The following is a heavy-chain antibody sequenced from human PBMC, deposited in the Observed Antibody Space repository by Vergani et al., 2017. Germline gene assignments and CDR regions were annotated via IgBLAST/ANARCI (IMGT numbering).Heavy chain of an antibody. Sequence: EVQLLESGGGLVQPGGSLRLSCAASGFTFSSYAMSWVRQAPGKGLEWVSAISSSSSYIYYADSVKGRFTISRDNAKNSLYLQMNSLRAEDTAVYYCAGDRWADYWGQGTLVTVSS. D-gene: IGHD1-26*01. J-gene: IGHJ4*02. CDR1: GFTFSSYA. CDR3: AGDRWADY. CDR2: ISSSSSYI. V-gene: IGHV3-21*01.